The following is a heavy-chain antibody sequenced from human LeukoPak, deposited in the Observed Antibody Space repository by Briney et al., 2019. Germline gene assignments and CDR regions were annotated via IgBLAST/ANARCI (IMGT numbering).Heavy chain of an antibody. J-gene: IGHJ4*02. CDR3: ARDTRTYYGPLYYFDY. D-gene: IGHD3-10*01. CDR1: GYAFTGYY. CDR2: INPNSGGT. V-gene: IGHV1-2*02. Sequence: ASVKASCKASGYAFTGYYMHWVRQAPGPGLEWMGWINPNSGGTNYAQKFQGRVTMTRDTSISTAYMELSRLRSDETAVYYCARDTRTYYGPLYYFDYWGQGTLVTVSS.